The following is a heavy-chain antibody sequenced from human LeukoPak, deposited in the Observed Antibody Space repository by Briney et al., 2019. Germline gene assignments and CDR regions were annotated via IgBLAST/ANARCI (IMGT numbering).Heavy chain of an antibody. CDR2: ISDSGGST. D-gene: IGHD2-15*01. Sequence: GGSLRLSCSASGFPFSSYAMHWVRQAPGKGLEYVSAISDSGGSTYYADSVKGRLTISRDNSKNTLYLQMSSLRAEDTAVYFCVRGYSFGPYGMDVWGQGATVTVSS. J-gene: IGHJ6*02. CDR1: GFPFSSYA. CDR3: VRGYSFGPYGMDV. V-gene: IGHV3-64D*09.